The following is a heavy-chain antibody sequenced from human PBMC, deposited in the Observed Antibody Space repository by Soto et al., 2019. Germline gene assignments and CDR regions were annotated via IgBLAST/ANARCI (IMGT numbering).Heavy chain of an antibody. V-gene: IGHV4-31*03. CDR1: GGSISSGGYY. CDR3: ARDRRGTIFGVARGYFDY. Sequence: LSLTCTVSGGSISSGGYYWSWIRQHPGKGLEWIGYIYYGGSTYYNPSLKSRVTISVDTSKNQFSLKLSSVTAADAAVYYCARDRRGTIFGVARGYFDYWGQGTLVTVSS. J-gene: IGHJ4*02. D-gene: IGHD3-3*01. CDR2: IYYGGST.